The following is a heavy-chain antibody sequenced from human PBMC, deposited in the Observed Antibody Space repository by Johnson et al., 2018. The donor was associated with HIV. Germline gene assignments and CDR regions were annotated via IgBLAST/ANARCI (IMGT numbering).Heavy chain of an antibody. Sequence: VQLMESGGGVVQPGRSLRLSCAASGFTFSSHAMHWVRQAPGKGLEWVAVISYDGSNKYYADSVKGRFTISRDNSKNTLYLQMNSLRAEDTALYYCAKDTHTAMVRGAFDIWGQGTMVTVSS. J-gene: IGHJ3*02. CDR3: AKDTHTAMVRGAFDI. CDR2: ISYDGSNK. CDR1: GFTFSSHA. V-gene: IGHV3-30*04. D-gene: IGHD5-18*01.